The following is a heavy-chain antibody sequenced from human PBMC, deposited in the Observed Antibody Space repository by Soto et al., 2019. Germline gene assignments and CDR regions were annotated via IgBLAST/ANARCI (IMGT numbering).Heavy chain of an antibody. Sequence: QVQLVQSGAEVRKPGSSVTVSCKASGGTFSTYGITWVRQAPGQGLEWMGNIIPLIGTANYAQRFRCRVTITADDSTTTAYMELTSLRTEDTAVYYCARVVMPTVPASFYYGLDVWGQGTTVTVSS. CDR1: GGTFSTYG. CDR2: IIPLIGTA. CDR3: ARVVMPTVPASFYYGLDV. V-gene: IGHV1-69*18. J-gene: IGHJ6*02. D-gene: IGHD4-4*01.